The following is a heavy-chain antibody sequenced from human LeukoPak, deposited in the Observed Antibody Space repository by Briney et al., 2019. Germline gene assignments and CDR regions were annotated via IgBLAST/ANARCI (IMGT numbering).Heavy chain of an antibody. J-gene: IGHJ4*02. CDR1: GFTFSSYS. V-gene: IGHV3-48*04. D-gene: IGHD6-13*01. Sequence: GGSLRLSSAASGFTFSSYSMNWVRQAPGKGLEWVSYISSSSSTIYYADSVKGRFTISRDNAKNSLYLQMNSLRAEDTAVYYCAREYSSSWPDYWGQGTLVTVSS. CDR2: ISSSSSTI. CDR3: AREYSSSWPDY.